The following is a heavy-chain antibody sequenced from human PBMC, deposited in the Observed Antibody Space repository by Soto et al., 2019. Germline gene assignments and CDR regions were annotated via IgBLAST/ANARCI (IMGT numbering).Heavy chain of an antibody. CDR1: GYSFTIYW. CDR3: AXHGCSSTSCYMVYGMDV. CDR2: IDPSDSYT. D-gene: IGHD2-2*02. V-gene: IGHV5-10-1*01. Sequence: PGESLKISCKGSGYSFTIYWISWVRQMPGKGLEWMGRIDPSDSYTNYSPSFQGHVTISADKSISTAYLQWSSLKASDTAMYYCAXHGCSSTSCYMVYGMDVWGQGTTVTVSS. J-gene: IGHJ6*02.